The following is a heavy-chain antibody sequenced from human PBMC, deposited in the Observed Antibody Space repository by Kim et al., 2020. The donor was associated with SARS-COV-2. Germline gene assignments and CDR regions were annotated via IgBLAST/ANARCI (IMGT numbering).Heavy chain of an antibody. Sequence: GGSLRLSCAASGFTFSSYGMHWVRQAPGKGLEWVAVIWYDGSNKYYADSVKGRFTISRDNSTNTLYLQMNSLRAEDTAVYYCAKGRRERGVILDAFDIWGQGTMVTVSS. CDR1: GFTFSSYG. CDR3: AKGRRERGVILDAFDI. V-gene: IGHV3-33*06. D-gene: IGHD3-10*01. CDR2: IWYDGSNK. J-gene: IGHJ3*02.